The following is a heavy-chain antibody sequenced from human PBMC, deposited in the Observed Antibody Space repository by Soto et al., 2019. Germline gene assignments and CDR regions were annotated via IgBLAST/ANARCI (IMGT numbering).Heavy chain of an antibody. D-gene: IGHD2-2*01. CDR1: GDSVSSTHW. CDR2: VYHTGTT. J-gene: IGHJ1*01. CDR3: APLPPRIFVPVLPMPS. V-gene: IGHV4-4*02. Sequence: PSETLSLTCVVSGDSVSSTHWWTWVRQTPGKGLEWIGEVYHTGTTKYNPSLKNRVTISVDKSNNQFSLDLKSVTAADTAVYYCAPLPPRIFVPVLPMPSWGQGTLVTVSS.